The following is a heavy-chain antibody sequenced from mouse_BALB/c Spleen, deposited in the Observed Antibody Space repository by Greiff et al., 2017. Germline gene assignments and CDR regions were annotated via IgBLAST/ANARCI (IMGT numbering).Heavy chain of an antibody. D-gene: IGHD1-1*01. V-gene: IGHV5-4*02. CDR2: ISDGGSYT. J-gene: IGHJ4*01. CDR3: ARDLFITTVVEPAMDY. Sequence: EVKLMESGGGLVKPGGSLKLSCAASGFTFSDYYMYWVRQTPEKRLEWVATISDGGSYTYYPDSVKGRFTISRDNAKNNLYLQMSSLKSEDTAMYYCARDLFITTVVEPAMDYWGQGTSVTVSA. CDR1: GFTFSDYY.